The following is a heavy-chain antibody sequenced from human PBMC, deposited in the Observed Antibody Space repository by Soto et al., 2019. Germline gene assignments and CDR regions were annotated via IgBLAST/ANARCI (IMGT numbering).Heavy chain of an antibody. Sequence: EVQLVESGGGLVKPGGTLRLSCAASGFTFRSYSMNWVRQAPGKGLEWVSSISSTVTYIYYVDSVQGRFTISTDSANNTLSLQVYILRAEVTVVYYCTRYGLDSWSSAIFQTDYDYGGQGTLVRVSS. J-gene: IGHJ4*02. CDR3: TRYGLDSWSSAIFQTDYDY. D-gene: IGHD3-10*01. CDR2: ISSTVTYI. V-gene: IGHV3-21*01. CDR1: GFTFRSYS.